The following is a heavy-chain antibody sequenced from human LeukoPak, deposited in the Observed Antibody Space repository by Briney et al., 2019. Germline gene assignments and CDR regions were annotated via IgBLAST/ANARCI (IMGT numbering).Heavy chain of an antibody. V-gene: IGHV3-23*01. D-gene: IGHD3-3*01. J-gene: IGHJ1*01. CDR1: GFTFNIYA. CDR3: AQAEKRESGHGFQH. Sequence: GGSLRLSCAASGFTFNIYAMNWVRQGPGGGLEWVSAISGAGGSTYYADSVKGRFTISRDNSKNTLYLQMNSLRADDTAVYYCAQAEKRESGHGFQHRGQGILVTVSS. CDR2: ISGAGGST.